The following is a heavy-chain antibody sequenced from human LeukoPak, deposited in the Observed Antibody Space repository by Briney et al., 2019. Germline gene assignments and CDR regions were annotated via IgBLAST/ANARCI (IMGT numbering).Heavy chain of an antibody. Sequence: PGGSLRLSCAASGFTFSSYAMSWVRQAPGKGLEWVSAISGSGGSTYYADSVKGRFTISRDNSKNTLYLQMNSLRAEDTAVYYCAKVFGTRTYYDILTGYPFDYWGQGTLVTVSS. CDR1: GFTFSSYA. CDR3: AKVFGTRTYYDILTGYPFDY. V-gene: IGHV3-23*01. J-gene: IGHJ4*02. D-gene: IGHD3-9*01. CDR2: ISGSGGST.